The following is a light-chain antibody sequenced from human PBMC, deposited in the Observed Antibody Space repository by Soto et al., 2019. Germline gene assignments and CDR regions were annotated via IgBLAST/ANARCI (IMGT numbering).Light chain of an antibody. Sequence: EIVLTQSPGTLSLSPGERATLSCRASQSVSSSYLAWYQQKPGQAPRLLIYGASSRATGIPDRFSGSGSGTDFTLTISRLEPEDFAVYYCHQYGSATYTFGKGTKLEIK. V-gene: IGKV3-20*01. CDR1: QSVSSSY. J-gene: IGKJ2*01. CDR2: GAS. CDR3: HQYGSATYT.